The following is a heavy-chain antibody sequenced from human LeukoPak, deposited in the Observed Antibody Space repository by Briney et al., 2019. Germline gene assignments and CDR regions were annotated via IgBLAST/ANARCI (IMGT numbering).Heavy chain of an antibody. J-gene: IGHJ6*03. D-gene: IGHD5-18*01. CDR2: IYHSGST. CDR3: ARTEESGYSYGYFGYYYYMDV. Sequence: SETLSLTCAVSDYSISSGHYWGWIRQPPGKGLEWIGSIYHSGSTYYNPSLKSRVTISVDTSKNQFSLKLSSVTAADTAVYYCARTEESGYSYGYFGYYYYMDVWGKGTTVTVSS. V-gene: IGHV4-38-2*01. CDR1: DYSISSGHY.